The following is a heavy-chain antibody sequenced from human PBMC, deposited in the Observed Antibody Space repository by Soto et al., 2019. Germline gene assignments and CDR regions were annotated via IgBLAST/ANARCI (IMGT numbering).Heavy chain of an antibody. Sequence: QVQLVESGGGVVQPGRSLRLSCAASGFTFGSFAMHWVRQAPGKGLEWLAVISSDVVNYYYAESVKGRFTICRDNSKNTLNLQMNSLRNEDTAAYYCARGGAWTPEGLGYWGQGTLVTVSS. D-gene: IGHD2-15*01. V-gene: IGHV3-30-3*01. CDR3: ARGGAWTPEGLGY. J-gene: IGHJ4*02. CDR1: GFTFGSFA. CDR2: ISSDVVNY.